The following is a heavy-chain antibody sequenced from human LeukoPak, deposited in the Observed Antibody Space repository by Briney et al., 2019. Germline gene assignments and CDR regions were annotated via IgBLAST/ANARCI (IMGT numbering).Heavy chain of an antibody. CDR1: GFTVSTNY. V-gene: IGHV3-66*01. CDR2: IYSGGST. Sequence: GGSLRLSCAASGFTVSTNYMSWVRQAPGKGLQWVSVIYSGGSTYYADSVKGRFTISRDNSKNTLYLQMNSLRAGDTAVHYCARNYYGSGSYSLISFDSWGQGTLVTVSS. CDR3: ARNYYGSGSYSLISFDS. J-gene: IGHJ4*02. D-gene: IGHD3-10*01.